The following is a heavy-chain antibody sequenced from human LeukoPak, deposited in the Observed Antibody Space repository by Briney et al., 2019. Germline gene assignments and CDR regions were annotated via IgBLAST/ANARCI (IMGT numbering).Heavy chain of an antibody. J-gene: IGHJ6*02. CDR2: ISYDGSNK. Sequence: GGSLRLSCAASGFTFSSYAMSWVRQAPGKGLEWVAVISYDGSNKYYADSVKGRFTISRDNSKNTLYLQMNSLRAEDTAVYYCAKGRERYFDWLPPYYYYGMDVWGQGTTVTVSS. D-gene: IGHD3-9*01. CDR3: AKGRERYFDWLPPYYYYGMDV. CDR1: GFTFSSYA. V-gene: IGHV3-30*18.